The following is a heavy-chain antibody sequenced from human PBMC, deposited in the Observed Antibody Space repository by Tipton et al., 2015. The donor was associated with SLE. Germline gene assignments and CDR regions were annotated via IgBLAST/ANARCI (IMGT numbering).Heavy chain of an antibody. J-gene: IGHJ3*02. CDR3: ARDYYGSGFDAFDI. Sequence: TLSLTCTVSGGSISTYYWSWIRQPPKQGLEWIGWIYDTGSTDYNPSLKSRVTISVDTSRKQFSLRLSSVTAADTAVYYCARDYYGSGFDAFDIWGQGTMVTVSP. CDR2: IYDTGST. D-gene: IGHD3-10*01. V-gene: IGHV4-59*01. CDR1: GGSISTYY.